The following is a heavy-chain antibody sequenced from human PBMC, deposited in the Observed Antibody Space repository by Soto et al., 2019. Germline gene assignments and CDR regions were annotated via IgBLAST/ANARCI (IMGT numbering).Heavy chain of an antibody. V-gene: IGHV5-51*01. CDR1: GYSFTSYW. CDR3: ARHAEKYISSSGVRYYYYMDF. CDR2: IYPGDSDT. D-gene: IGHD6-6*01. J-gene: IGHJ6*03. Sequence: GESLKISCKGSGYSFTSYWIGWVRQMPGKGLEWMGIIYPGDSDTRYSPSFQGQVTIPADKSISTAYLQWSSLKASDTAMYYCARHAEKYISSSGVRYYYYMDFWGKGTMVTVSS.